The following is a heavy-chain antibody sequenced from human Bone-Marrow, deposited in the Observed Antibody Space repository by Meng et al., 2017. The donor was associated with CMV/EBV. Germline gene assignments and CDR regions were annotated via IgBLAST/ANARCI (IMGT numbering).Heavy chain of an antibody. V-gene: IGHV3-21*01. CDR1: GFTFSSYS. CDR3: ARDGLKLGYCSSTSCQYYYYYYGMDV. J-gene: IGHJ6*02. CDR2: ISSSSSYI. D-gene: IGHD2-2*01. Sequence: GESLKISCAASGFTFSSYSMNWVRQAPGKGLEWVSSISSSSSYIYYADSVKGRFTISRDNAKNSLYLQMNSLRAEDTAVYYCARDGLKLGYCSSTSCQYYYYYYGMDVCGQGTTVTVSS.